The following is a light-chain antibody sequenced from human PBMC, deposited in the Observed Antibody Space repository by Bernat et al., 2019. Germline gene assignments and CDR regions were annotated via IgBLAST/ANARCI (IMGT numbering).Light chain of an antibody. J-gene: IGLJ1*01. Sequence: SYELTQPPSVSVSPGQTARITCSGDALPKQYAYCYHQKPGQALVLVIYKDSERPTGIPERFSGSSSGTTVTLTISGVQAEDEADYYCQSADSSGTYVFGTGTKVTVL. CDR2: KDS. CDR1: ALPKQY. V-gene: IGLV3-25*03. CDR3: QSADSSGTYV.